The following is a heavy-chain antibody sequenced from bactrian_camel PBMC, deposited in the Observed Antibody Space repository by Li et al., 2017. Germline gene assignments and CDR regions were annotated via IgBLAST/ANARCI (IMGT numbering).Heavy chain of an antibody. Sequence: DVQLVESGGGLVQPGGSLRLDCAASGFTFSNYYISWIRQAPGRGLEWVSAIYTGGGSTTAYADSVKGRFTISKDNASNTLHLQMNDLRPEDTATYYSGADARQYAGSWRSLVADSFDYWGQGTQVTVS. CDR2: IYTGGGST. D-gene: IGHD6*01. V-gene: IGHV3S22*01. J-gene: IGHJ4*01. CDR3: GADARQYAGSWRSLVADSFDY. CDR1: GFTFSNYY.